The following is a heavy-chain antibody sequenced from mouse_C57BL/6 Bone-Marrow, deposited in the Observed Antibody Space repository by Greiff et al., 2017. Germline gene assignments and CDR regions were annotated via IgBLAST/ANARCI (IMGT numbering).Heavy chain of an antibody. D-gene: IGHD1-1*01. CDR3: ARNPPYGSSNYYAMDY. J-gene: IGHJ4*01. V-gene: IGHV5-4*01. CDR2: ISDGGSYT. Sequence: EVQLVESGGGLVKPGGSLKLSCAASGFTFSSYAMSWVRQTPEKRLEWVATISDGGSYTYYPDNVKGRFTISRDKAKNTLYLQMSHLKSEDTAMYYCARNPPYGSSNYYAMDYWGQGTSVTVAS. CDR1: GFTFSSYA.